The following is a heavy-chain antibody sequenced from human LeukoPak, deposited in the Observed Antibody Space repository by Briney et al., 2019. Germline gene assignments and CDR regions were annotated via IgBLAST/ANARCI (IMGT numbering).Heavy chain of an antibody. CDR1: GGSINSGGYS. J-gene: IGHJ4*02. CDR3: ARAEFLWSPLFDY. D-gene: IGHD2/OR15-2a*01. CDR2: IYDSGST. V-gene: IGHV4-30-2*01. Sequence: SETLSLTCAVSGGSINSGGYSWSWIRQPPGRGLERIGYIYDSGSTHYNPSLKSRVIISLDRSKNQFSLKLSSVTAADTAVYYCARAEFLWSPLFDYWAREPWSPSPQ.